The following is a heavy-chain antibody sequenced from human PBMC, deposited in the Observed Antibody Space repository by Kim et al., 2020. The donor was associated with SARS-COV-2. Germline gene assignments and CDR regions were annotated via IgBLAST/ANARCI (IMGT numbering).Heavy chain of an antibody. D-gene: IGHD3-10*01. J-gene: IGHJ4*02. CDR1: GYSFNNYA. CDR3: ARDYYGSGSPFDY. V-gene: IGHV7-4-1*02. CDR2: INTISGNP. Sequence: ASVKVSCTTSGYSFNNYAMNWVRQAPGQGLEWMGWINTISGNPTYAQGFTGRFVFSSDTSVSTAYLQINSLKAEDTAVYYCARDYYGSGSPFDYWGQGTL.